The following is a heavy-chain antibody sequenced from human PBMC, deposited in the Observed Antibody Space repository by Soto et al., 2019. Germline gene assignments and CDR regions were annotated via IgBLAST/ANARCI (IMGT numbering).Heavy chain of an antibody. Sequence: EVQLVESGGGLVQPGGSLRLSCAASGFTFSSYWMHWVRQSPGKGLVWVSRIKTDGSDTHYADSVRGRFTISRDNAKNTLYLPMYSMRDEDTAVYYCARPRTSDWAYDIWGQGTMVIVSS. CDR1: GFTFSSYW. D-gene: IGHD3-9*01. J-gene: IGHJ3*02. CDR3: ARPRTSDWAYDI. V-gene: IGHV3-74*01. CDR2: IKTDGSDT.